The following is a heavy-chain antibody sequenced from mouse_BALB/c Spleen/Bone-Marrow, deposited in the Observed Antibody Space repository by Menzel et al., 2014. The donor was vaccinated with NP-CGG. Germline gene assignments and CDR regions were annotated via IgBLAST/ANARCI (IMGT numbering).Heavy chain of an antibody. CDR1: GFDFSRYW. Sequence: EVKLVESGGGLVQPGGSLKLSCAASGFDFSRYWMSWVRQAPGKGLQWIGEINPESNTINYSPSLKDKFIIFRDNAKNTLYLQMSKVKSEDAALYCCARLGYYGWFAYWGQGTLVTVSA. D-gene: IGHD2-3*01. V-gene: IGHV4-1*02. J-gene: IGHJ3*01. CDR3: ARLGYYGWFAY. CDR2: INPESNTI.